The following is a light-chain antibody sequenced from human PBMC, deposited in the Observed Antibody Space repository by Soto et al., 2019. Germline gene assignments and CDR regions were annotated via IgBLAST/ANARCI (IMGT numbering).Light chain of an antibody. CDR1: QGISDY. CDR2: GAS. J-gene: IGKJ4*01. V-gene: IGKV1-9*01. Sequence: DIQLTQSPSFLSASVGDRVTISCRASQGISDYLAWYQQKPGKAPKLLIYGASTLQSGVPSRVSGSASGTEFALSISSLQPEDFATYFCQQFNAYPLTFVGGTKLEIK. CDR3: QQFNAYPLT.